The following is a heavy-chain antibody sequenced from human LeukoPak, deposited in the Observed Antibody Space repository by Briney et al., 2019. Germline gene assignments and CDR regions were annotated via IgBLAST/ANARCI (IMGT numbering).Heavy chain of an antibody. J-gene: IGHJ4*02. Sequence: PGGSLRLSCAASGFTFSSYGMHWVRQAPGKGLEWVAVIWYDGSNKYYADSVKGRFTVSRDNSKNTLYLQMNSLRAEDTAVYYCARERTYCSGGSCYHTAFDYWGQGTLVTVSS. V-gene: IGHV3-33*01. CDR1: GFTFSSYG. D-gene: IGHD2-15*01. CDR2: IWYDGSNK. CDR3: ARERTYCSGGSCYHTAFDY.